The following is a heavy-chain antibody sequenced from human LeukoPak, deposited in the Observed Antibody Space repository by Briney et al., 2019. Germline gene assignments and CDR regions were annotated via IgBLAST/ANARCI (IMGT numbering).Heavy chain of an antibody. CDR3: AKGGDYYVWGSLPSYYYMDV. CDR1: GFTFSSYA. D-gene: IGHD3-16*01. J-gene: IGHJ6*03. V-gene: IGHV3-30*04. Sequence: GRSLRLSCAASGFTFSSYAMHWVRQAPGKGLEWVAVISCDGSNKYYADSVKGRFTISRDNSKNTLYLQMNSLRAEDTAVYYCAKGGDYYVWGSLPSYYYMDVWGKGTAVTFSS. CDR2: ISCDGSNK.